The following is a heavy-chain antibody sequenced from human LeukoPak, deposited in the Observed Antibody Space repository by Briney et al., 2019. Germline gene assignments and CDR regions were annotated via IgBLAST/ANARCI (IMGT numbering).Heavy chain of an antibody. D-gene: IGHD2-2*01. CDR2: IYTSGST. CDR3: ARAPEGGYCSSTSCYSSPFDY. V-gene: IGHV4-4*07. J-gene: IGHJ4*02. CDR1: GGSISSYY. Sequence: PSETLSLTCTVSGGSISSYYGSWIRQPAGKGLEWIGRIYTSGSTNYNPSLKSRVTMSVDTSKNQFSLKLSSVTAADTAVYYCARAPEGGYCSSTSCYSSPFDYWGQGTLVTVSS.